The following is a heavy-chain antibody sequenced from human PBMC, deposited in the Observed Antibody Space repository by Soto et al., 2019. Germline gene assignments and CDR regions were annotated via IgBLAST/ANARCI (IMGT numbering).Heavy chain of an antibody. CDR3: ARDTRLSAAHGNWFDP. J-gene: IGHJ5*02. CDR1: GGSISSGVYY. CDR2: IYYSGST. Sequence: SETLSLTCTVSGGSISSGVYYWSWIRHHPGKGLEWIGYIYYSGSTYYNPSLKSRVTISVDTSKNQFSLKLSSVTAADTAVYYCARDTRLSAAHGNWFDPWGQGTLVTVSS. D-gene: IGHD6-13*01. V-gene: IGHV4-31*03.